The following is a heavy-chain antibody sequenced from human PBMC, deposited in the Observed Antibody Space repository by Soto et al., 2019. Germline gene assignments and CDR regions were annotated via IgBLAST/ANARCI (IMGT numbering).Heavy chain of an antibody. CDR2: IMPVFAIA. V-gene: IGHV1-69*01. CDR1: GGTFSSNA. CDR3: ARARHIDGDTSRGCVDV. D-gene: IGHD4-17*01. Sequence: QVQLVQSGAEVKKPGSSVKVSCKASGGTFSSNAISWVRQAPGQALEWMGGIMPVFAIANYAQKFQGRVTITADESTSTAYMELSSLRSEDTAVYYCARARHIDGDTSRGCVDVWGQGTTVTVSS. J-gene: IGHJ6*02.